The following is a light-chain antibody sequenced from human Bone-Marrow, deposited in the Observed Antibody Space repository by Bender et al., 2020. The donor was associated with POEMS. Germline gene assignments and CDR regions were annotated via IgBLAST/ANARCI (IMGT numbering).Light chain of an antibody. Sequence: QSVLTQPASLSGSPGQSITIPCTQTSSDVGSYNLVSWYPQHPGQAPQLMIYEATKRPSGVSDRFSGSKSDNRASLTISGLQPADEADYYCNSYTGTIVLLGGGTQLTVL. CDR1: SSDVGSYNL. J-gene: IGLJ2*01. CDR2: EAT. CDR3: NSYTGTIVL. V-gene: IGLV2-14*02.